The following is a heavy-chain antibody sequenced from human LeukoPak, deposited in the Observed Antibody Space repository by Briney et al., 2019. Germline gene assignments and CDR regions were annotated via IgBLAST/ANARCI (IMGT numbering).Heavy chain of an antibody. CDR3: ARRLWVQLSHFDY. CDR2: INHSGST. Sequence: SETLSLTCAVYGGSFSGYYWSWIRQPPGKGLEWIGEINHSGSTNYNPSLKSRVTISVDTSKNQFSLKLSSVTAADTAVYYCARRLWVQLSHFDYWGQGTLVTVSS. V-gene: IGHV4-34*01. CDR1: GGSFSGYY. D-gene: IGHD5-18*01. J-gene: IGHJ4*02.